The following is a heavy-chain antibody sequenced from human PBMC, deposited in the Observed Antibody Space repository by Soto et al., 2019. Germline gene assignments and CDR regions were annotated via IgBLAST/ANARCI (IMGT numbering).Heavy chain of an antibody. V-gene: IGHV3-11*01. CDR2: IDSRGRTL. CDR3: ARQAARNYIDS. CDR1: GLTFTDYS. Sequence: GGSLRLSCAASGLTFTDYSMSWIRQAPGKGLECLAFIDSRGRTLSYADSVKGRFTISRDNAKNSLYLQMHSLRADDTAVYYCARQAARNYIDSWGQGDVVTVYS. J-gene: IGHJ4*02. D-gene: IGHD6-6*01.